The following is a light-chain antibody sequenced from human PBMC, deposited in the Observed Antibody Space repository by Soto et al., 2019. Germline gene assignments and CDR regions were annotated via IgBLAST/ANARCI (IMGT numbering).Light chain of an antibody. J-gene: IGKJ4*01. Sequence: EILLTQSPATLSLSPGEGATLSCRASQSIYSKLAWYQQRRGQTPRLLIYDASSRATGIPARFSGSGFGTEFTLTISSLQSEDFAVYYCQQYDSRPPLTFGGGTKVEIK. CDR2: DAS. V-gene: IGKV3-15*01. CDR1: QSIYSK. CDR3: QQYDSRPPLT.